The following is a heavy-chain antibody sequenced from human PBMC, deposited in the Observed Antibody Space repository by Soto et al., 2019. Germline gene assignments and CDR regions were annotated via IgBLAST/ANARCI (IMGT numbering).Heavy chain of an antibody. CDR1: GFTFSGSA. J-gene: IGHJ6*03. CDR3: TRLLVDYYGSGSYAYYMDV. Sequence: GGSLRLSCAASGFTFSGSAMHWVLQASGKGLEWVGRIRSKANSYATAYAASVKGRFTISRDDSKNTAYLQMNSLKTEDTAVYYGTRLLVDYYGSGSYAYYMDVWGKGTRVTVSS. D-gene: IGHD3-10*01. CDR2: IRSKANSYAT. V-gene: IGHV3-73*01.